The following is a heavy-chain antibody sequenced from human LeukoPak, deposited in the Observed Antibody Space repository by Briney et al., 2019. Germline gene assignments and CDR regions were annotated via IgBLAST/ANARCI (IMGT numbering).Heavy chain of an antibody. Sequence: GGSLRLSCAASGFTFSDYTMSWVRQAPGKGLVWVSRINSDGRSTNYADSVKGRFTISRDNAKNTLYLQMDSLRVDDTALYYCVRGGTNYYYMDVWGNGTTVTVSS. V-gene: IGHV3-74*01. CDR3: VRGGTNYYYMDV. CDR2: INSDGRST. CDR1: GFTFSDYT. J-gene: IGHJ6*03.